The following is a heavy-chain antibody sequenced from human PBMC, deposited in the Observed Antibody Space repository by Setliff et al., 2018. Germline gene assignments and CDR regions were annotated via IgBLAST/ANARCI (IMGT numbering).Heavy chain of an antibody. CDR1: GYIFNNYG. CDR2: ISVKNGNT. D-gene: IGHD6-19*01. Sequence: ASVKVSCKASGYIFNNYGISWVRQAPGQGLEWMGWISVKNGNTNNAQKVQGRVTMTIDTSATTVYMELQSLRSDDTAVYYCVRSSAPQVVLAADFDFWGQGTPVTVSS. V-gene: IGHV1-18*01. J-gene: IGHJ4*02. CDR3: VRSSAPQVVLAADFDF.